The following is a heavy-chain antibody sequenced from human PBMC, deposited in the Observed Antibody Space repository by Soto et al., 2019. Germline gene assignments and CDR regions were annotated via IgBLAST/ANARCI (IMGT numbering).Heavy chain of an antibody. CDR1: GFTFGDYA. CDR2: IRSKAYGGTT. CDR3: TREVTRAYYYYGMDV. D-gene: IGHD5-18*01. J-gene: IGHJ6*02. V-gene: IGHV3-49*04. Sequence: QAGGSLRLSCTASGFTFGDYAMSWVRQAPGKGLEWVGFIRSKAYGGTTEYAASVRGRFTISRDDSKSIAYLQMNSLKTEDTAVYYCTREVTRAYYYYGMDVWGQGTTVTVSS.